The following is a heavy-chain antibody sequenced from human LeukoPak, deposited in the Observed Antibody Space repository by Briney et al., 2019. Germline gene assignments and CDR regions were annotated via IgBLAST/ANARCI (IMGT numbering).Heavy chain of an antibody. D-gene: IGHD2-15*01. V-gene: IGHV6-1*01. CDR1: GDSVSTNSAT. J-gene: IGHJ4*02. CDR2: TYYRSKRSN. CDR3: ARRSTAPSGAAYYFDY. Sequence: SHTLSLPRAISGDSVSTNSATWNWIRQPPSRGLEWLGRTYYRSKRSNDSAVSVKSRITINPDTSKHEFSLQLDSVTPEDKAVYDCARRSTAPSGAAYYFDYWGQGTLVTVSS.